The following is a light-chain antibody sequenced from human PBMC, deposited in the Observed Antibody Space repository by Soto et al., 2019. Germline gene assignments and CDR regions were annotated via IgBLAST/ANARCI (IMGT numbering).Light chain of an antibody. CDR2: AAS. CDR3: QQNYTTASIT. V-gene: IGKV1-39*01. Sequence: DIQMTQSPSSLSASVGLRVIITCRASQSISRNLYWDQHKPGKPPKLLIYAASSLQNGVPSRFSGGRSGTEFTLVISSLQPEDFGTYYCQQNYTTASITFGQGTRLDIK. J-gene: IGKJ5*01. CDR1: QSISRN.